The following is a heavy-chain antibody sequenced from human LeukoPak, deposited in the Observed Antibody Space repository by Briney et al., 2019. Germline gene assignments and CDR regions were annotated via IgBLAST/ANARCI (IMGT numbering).Heavy chain of an antibody. D-gene: IGHD3-9*01. CDR2: MNPNSGNT. V-gene: IGHV1-8*01. CDR1: GYTFNSYD. CDR3: ARGVDILTGYTSYFDY. J-gene: IGHJ4*02. Sequence: ASVKVSCKASGYTFNSYDINWVRQATGQGLEWMGWMNPNSGNTGYAQKFQGRVTMTRNTSISTAYMELSSLRSEDTAVYYCARGVDILTGYTSYFDYWGQGTLVTVSS.